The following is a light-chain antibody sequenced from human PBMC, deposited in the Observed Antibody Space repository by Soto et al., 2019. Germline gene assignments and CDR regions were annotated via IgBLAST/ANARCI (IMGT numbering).Light chain of an antibody. J-gene: IGKJ1*01. CDR1: QSLGGN. Sequence: EIVMTQSPATLSVSPWDTATLSCRASQSLGGNLAWYQQKPGQAPRLLIFRASSRATGVPARFSASGSGTEFTLTISGLQSEDFAVYYCQQYSNWPPWTFGPGTKVDIK. CDR2: RAS. CDR3: QQYSNWPPWT. V-gene: IGKV3-15*01.